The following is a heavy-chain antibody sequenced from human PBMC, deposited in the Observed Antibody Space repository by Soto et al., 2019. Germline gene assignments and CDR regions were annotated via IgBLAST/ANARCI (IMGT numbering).Heavy chain of an antibody. V-gene: IGHV1-18*04. J-gene: IGHJ5*02. CDR1: GYTFTSYG. Sequence: WASVKVSCKASGYTFTSYGISWVRQASGQGLEWMGWISAYNGNTNYAQKLQGRVTMTTDTSTSTAYMELRSLRSDDTAVYYCARDSKDYSSSPSRGFDPWGQGTLVTVSS. D-gene: IGHD6-6*01. CDR2: ISAYNGNT. CDR3: ARDSKDYSSSPSRGFDP.